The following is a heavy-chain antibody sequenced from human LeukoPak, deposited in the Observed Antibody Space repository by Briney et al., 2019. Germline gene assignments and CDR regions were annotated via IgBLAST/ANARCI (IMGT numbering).Heavy chain of an antibody. D-gene: IGHD3-3*01. V-gene: IGHV4-59*01. CDR3: ARGAYDFWSGYYYAFDI. J-gene: IGHJ3*02. Sequence: PETLSLTCTVSGGSISSYYWSWIRQPPGKGLEWIGYIYYSGSTNYNPSLKSRVTISVDTSKNQFSLKLSSVAAADTAVYYCARGAYDFWSGYYYAFDIWGQGTMVTVSS. CDR1: GGSISSYY. CDR2: IYYSGST.